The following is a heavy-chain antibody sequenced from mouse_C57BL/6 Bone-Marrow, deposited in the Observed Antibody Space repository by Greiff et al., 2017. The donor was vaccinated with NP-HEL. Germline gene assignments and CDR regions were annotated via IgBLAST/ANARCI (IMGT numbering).Heavy chain of an antibody. D-gene: IGHD2-4*01. Sequence: VQLQQSGPELVKPGASVKISCKASGYTFTDYYMNWVKQSHGKSLEWIGDINPNNGGTSYNQKFKGKATLTVDKSSSTAYMELRSLPSEDSAVYYGASQCVLLRPRYYYDYWGQGTTLTVSS. CDR1: GYTFTDYY. V-gene: IGHV1-26*01. CDR2: INPNNGGT. J-gene: IGHJ2*01. CDR3: ASQCVLLRPRYYYDY.